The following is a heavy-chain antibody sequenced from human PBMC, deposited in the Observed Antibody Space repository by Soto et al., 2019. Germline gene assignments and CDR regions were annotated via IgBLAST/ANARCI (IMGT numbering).Heavy chain of an antibody. CDR2: IYYSGST. CDR1: GGSISIYY. Sequence: SETPSLTCAVSGGSISIYYWSWIRQPPGKGLEWIRYIYYSGSTNYNPSLKSRVTISVDTSKDQFSLKLSSVTAADTAVYYCARGYCSGGSCYKQIDYWGPGTMSTVSS. D-gene: IGHD2-15*01. CDR3: ARGYCSGGSCYKQIDY. J-gene: IGHJ4*02. V-gene: IGHV4-59*01.